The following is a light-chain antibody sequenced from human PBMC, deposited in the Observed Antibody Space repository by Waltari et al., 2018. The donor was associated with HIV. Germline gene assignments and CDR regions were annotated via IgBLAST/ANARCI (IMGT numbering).Light chain of an antibody. V-gene: IGKV1-16*02. CDR1: QDINAF. CDR2: LAS. CDR3: QQYHSFPRT. J-gene: IGKJ2*01. Sequence: DIQMTPSPSSLSASVGDRVTITCRASQDINAFLAWFQQRPGEAPKSLIYLASRLQSGVPSNFSGSGSGTDFTLTINGLQPEDFATYYCQQYHSFPRTFGQGTKLEVK.